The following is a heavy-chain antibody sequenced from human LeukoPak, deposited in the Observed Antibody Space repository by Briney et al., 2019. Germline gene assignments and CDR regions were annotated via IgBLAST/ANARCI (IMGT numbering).Heavy chain of an antibody. J-gene: IGHJ4*02. CDR2: ISSSSSYI. Sequence: GGSLRLSCAASGFTFSSYSMNWVRQAPGKGLEWVSSISSSSSYIYYADSVKGRFTISRDNAKNSLYLQMNSLRAEDTAVYYCARVYCSSTSCLLDYWAREPWSPSPQ. CDR1: GFTFSSYS. V-gene: IGHV3-21*01. CDR3: ARVYCSSTSCLLDY. D-gene: IGHD2-2*01.